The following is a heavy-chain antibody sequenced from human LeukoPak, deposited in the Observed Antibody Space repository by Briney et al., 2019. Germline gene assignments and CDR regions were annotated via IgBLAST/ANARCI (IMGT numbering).Heavy chain of an antibody. CDR3: ARGLHSSASGSDY. J-gene: IGHJ4*02. CDR2: IYYSGST. CDR1: GFTFSNYA. V-gene: IGHV4-59*12. D-gene: IGHD3-22*01. Sequence: PGGSLRLSCAASGFTFSNYAMSWGREPPGKGVEWIGYIYYSGSTNYNPSLKRRVTISVDTSKNQFSLKLSSVTAADTAVYYCARGLHSSASGSDYWGQGTLVTVSS.